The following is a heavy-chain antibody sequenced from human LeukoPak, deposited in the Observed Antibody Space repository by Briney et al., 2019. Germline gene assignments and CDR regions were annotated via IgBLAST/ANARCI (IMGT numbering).Heavy chain of an antibody. D-gene: IGHD4-17*01. CDR1: GFTFSSYS. CDR2: ISSSSSYI. Sequence: GGSLRLSCAASGFTFSSYSMNWVRQAPGKGLEWVSSISSSSSYIYYADSVKGRFTISRDNSKNTLYLQMNSLRAEDTAVYYCASHTGTHNFDYWGQGTLVTVSS. V-gene: IGHV3-21*01. J-gene: IGHJ4*02. CDR3: ASHTGTHNFDY.